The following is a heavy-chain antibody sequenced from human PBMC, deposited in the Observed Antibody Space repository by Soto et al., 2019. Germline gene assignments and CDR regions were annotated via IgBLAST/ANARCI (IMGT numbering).Heavy chain of an antibody. CDR1: GFTFSGSA. CDR2: IRSKSNSYAT. Sequence: PGESLKISCAASGFTFSGSAMHWVRQASGKGLEWVGRIRSKSNSYATAYAASVKGRFTISRDDSKDTAYLQMNSLKTEDTAVYYCTRDPRNYYDSIGSANWFDPWGQGTLVTVYS. J-gene: IGHJ5*02. V-gene: IGHV3-73*01. CDR3: TRDPRNYYDSIGSANWFDP. D-gene: IGHD3-22*01.